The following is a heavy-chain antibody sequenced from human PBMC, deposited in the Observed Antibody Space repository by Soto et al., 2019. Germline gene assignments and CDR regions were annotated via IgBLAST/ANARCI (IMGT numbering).Heavy chain of an antibody. Sequence: SETLSLTCSVSSGSISSYYWSWIRQPPGKGLEWIGYIYYSGSTNYNPSLKSRVTISVDNSKNTLYLQMNSLRAEDTAVYYCARDPQWGGLYGPFDYWGQGTLVTVSS. V-gene: IGHV4-59*01. D-gene: IGHD4-17*01. CDR1: SGSISSYY. CDR2: IYYSGST. J-gene: IGHJ4*02. CDR3: ARDPQWGGLYGPFDY.